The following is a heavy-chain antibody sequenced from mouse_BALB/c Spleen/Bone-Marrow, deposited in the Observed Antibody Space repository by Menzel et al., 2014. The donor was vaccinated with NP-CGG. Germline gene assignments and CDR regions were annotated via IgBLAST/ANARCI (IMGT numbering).Heavy chain of an antibody. V-gene: IGHV1S41*01. CDR2: IAPGSGST. CDR3: ARGGLHYFDD. D-gene: IGHD3-3*01. CDR1: SYTFTSYW. J-gene: IGHJ2*01. Sequence: SYTFTSYWINWIKQRPGQGLEWIGRIAPGSGSTYYNEIFNGKATLIVDTSSSTAYIQRSSLSSEDSAVYYCARGGLHYFDDWGQGTTLTVSS.